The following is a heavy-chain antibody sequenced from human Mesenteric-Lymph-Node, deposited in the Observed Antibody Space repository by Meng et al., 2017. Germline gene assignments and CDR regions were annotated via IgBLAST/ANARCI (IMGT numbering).Heavy chain of an antibody. CDR1: GGSISSSNW. D-gene: IGHD6-13*01. CDR3: TTSGSSWEFDY. J-gene: IGHJ4*02. V-gene: IGHV3-15*01. CDR2: IKSKTDGGTT. Sequence: GGSLRLSCAVSGGSISSSNWWSWVRQAPGKGLEWVGRIKSKTDGGTTDYAAPVKGRFTISRDDSKNTLYLQMNSLKTEDTAVYYCTTSGSSWEFDYWGQGTLVTVSS.